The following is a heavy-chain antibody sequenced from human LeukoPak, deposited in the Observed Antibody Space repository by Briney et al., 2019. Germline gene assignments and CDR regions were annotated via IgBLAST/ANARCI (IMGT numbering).Heavy chain of an antibody. CDR3: AKGSVGYCRSTSCWNGWFDP. Sequence: PGGSLRLSCAASGFTFDDYAMYWVRQAPGKGLEWVSFISGDGSSTYFADSVKGRFTISRDNSKNSLYLQMNSLRTEDTAVYYCAKGSVGYCRSTSCWNGWFDPWGQGTLVTVSS. CDR1: GFTFDDYA. CDR2: ISGDGSST. J-gene: IGHJ5*02. V-gene: IGHV3-43*02. D-gene: IGHD2-2*01.